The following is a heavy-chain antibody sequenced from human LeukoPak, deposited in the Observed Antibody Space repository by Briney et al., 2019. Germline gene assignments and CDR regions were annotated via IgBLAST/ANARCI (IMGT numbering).Heavy chain of an antibody. Sequence: SETLSLTCTVSGGSISSSSYYWGWIRQPPGKGLEWIGSIYYSGSTYYNPSLKSRVTISVDTSKNQFSLKLSSVTAADTAVYYCARVDQQSSALYYYYYYMDVWGKGTTVTVSS. J-gene: IGHJ6*03. D-gene: IGHD2-2*01. CDR3: ARVDQQSSALYYYYYYMDV. CDR2: IYYSGST. CDR1: GGSISSSSYY. V-gene: IGHV4-39*07.